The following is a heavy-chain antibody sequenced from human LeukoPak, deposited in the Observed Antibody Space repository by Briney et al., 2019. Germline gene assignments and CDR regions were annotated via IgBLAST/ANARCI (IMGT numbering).Heavy chain of an antibody. CDR1: GYTFTGYY. J-gene: IGHJ3*02. Sequence: ASVKVSCKASGYTFTGYYMHWVRQAPGQGLEWMGWINPNSGDTNYAQKFQGSVTMTRDTSISTAYMELSRPRSDDTAVYCCATVAAAGASDAFDIWGQGTMVTVSS. CDR3: ATVAAAGASDAFDI. D-gene: IGHD6-13*01. CDR2: INPNSGDT. V-gene: IGHV1-2*02.